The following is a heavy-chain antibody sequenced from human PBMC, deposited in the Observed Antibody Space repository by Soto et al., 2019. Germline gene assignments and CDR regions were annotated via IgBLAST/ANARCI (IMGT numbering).Heavy chain of an antibody. CDR2: IIPIFETA. CDR3: AASDSSSWQHDY. V-gene: IGHV1-69*01. Sequence: QVRLVQSGAEMKKPGSSVKVSCKVSGDSFSSYAISWVRQGPGEGLKWVGGIIPIFETANYAQNFQGRVTITAVESTTTAYLEVTRLRPQDTAVFYCAASDSSSWQHDYWGQGTLITVSS. CDR1: GDSFSSYA. J-gene: IGHJ4*02. D-gene: IGHD6-13*01.